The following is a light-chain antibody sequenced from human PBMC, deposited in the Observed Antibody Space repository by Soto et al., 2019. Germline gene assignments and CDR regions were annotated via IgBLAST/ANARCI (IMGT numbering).Light chain of an antibody. CDR1: SSDVGGYNS. J-gene: IGLJ1*01. Sequence: QSARTQPASVSGSPGQSIAISCTGTSSDVGGYNSVSWYQHHPGKAPKLMIYNVSNRPSGVSDRFSGSKSGNSASLTISGLQAEDEADYYCSSYTATSTYVFGTGTKVTVL. CDR2: NVS. CDR3: SSYTATSTYV. V-gene: IGLV2-14*03.